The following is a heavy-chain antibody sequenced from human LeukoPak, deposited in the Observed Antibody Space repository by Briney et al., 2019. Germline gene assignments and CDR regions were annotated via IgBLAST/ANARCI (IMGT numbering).Heavy chain of an antibody. V-gene: IGHV3-23*01. CDR1: GFTFRNYA. CDR3: AKSRPSSGDLDY. CDR2: VSGGGGNT. Sequence: PGGSLRLSCAASGFTFRNYAMSWVRQAPGRGLEWVSVVSGGGGNTHYADSVKGRFTISRDNSKNTLYLQMNSLRAEDTAVYYCAKSRPSSGDLDYWGQGTLVTVSS. J-gene: IGHJ4*02. D-gene: IGHD1-1*01.